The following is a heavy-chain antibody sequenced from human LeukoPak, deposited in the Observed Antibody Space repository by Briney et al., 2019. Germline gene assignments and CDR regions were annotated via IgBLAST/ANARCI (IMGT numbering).Heavy chain of an antibody. CDR1: GFKFSDYY. CDR2: INAGGGDR. Sequence: GGSLRLSCEASGFKFSDYYMGWVRQAPGKGLEWISYINAGGGDRFYADSVKGRFTISRDNAKNSLYLQMNSLRAEDTALYYCARVGHIVVVTALDVWGKGTTVTVSS. V-gene: IGHV3-11*01. CDR3: ARVGHIVVVTALDV. J-gene: IGHJ6*04. D-gene: IGHD2-21*02.